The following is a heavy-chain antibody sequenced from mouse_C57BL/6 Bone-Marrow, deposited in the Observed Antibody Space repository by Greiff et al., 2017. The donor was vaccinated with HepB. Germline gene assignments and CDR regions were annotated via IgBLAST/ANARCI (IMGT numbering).Heavy chain of an antibody. Sequence: VKLMESGAELVRPGTSVKMSCKASGYTFTNYWIGWAKQRPGHGLEWIGDIYPGGGYTNYNEKFKGKATLTADKSSSTAYMQFSSLTSEDSAIYYCARILWWGDFDYWGQGTTLTVSS. CDR1: GYTFTNYW. V-gene: IGHV1-63*01. CDR3: ARILWWGDFDY. J-gene: IGHJ2*01. CDR2: IYPGGGYT. D-gene: IGHD1-1*02.